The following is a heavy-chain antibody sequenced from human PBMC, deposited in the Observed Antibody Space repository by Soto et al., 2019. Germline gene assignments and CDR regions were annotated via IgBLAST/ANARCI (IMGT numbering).Heavy chain of an antibody. D-gene: IGHD2-15*01. CDR3: ARHTPAISISDH. J-gene: IGHJ4*02. CDR1: GYTFSNYA. CDR2: INAGNGNT. V-gene: IGHV1-3*01. Sequence: ASVKVSCKASGYTFSNYAIHWVRQAPGQKLEWMGWINAGNGNTKSSQKFQGRVTITRDTSASTAYMELSSLRSEDTAVYYCARHTPAISISDHWGQGTLVTVSS.